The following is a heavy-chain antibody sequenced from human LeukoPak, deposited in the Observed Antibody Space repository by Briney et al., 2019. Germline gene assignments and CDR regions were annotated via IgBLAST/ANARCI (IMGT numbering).Heavy chain of an antibody. Sequence: PGGSLRLSCAAPGFTVSAYYMSWVRQAPGKGLEWGSVLFGGGTIYYADSVNGRFTISRDNYKNTLYLQLNSLRAEDTAVYYCARGPRVATYYYFDYWGQGTLVTVSS. D-gene: IGHD1-1*01. V-gene: IGHV3-53*01. CDR2: LFGGGTI. CDR3: ARGPRVATYYYFDY. J-gene: IGHJ4*02. CDR1: GFTVSAYY.